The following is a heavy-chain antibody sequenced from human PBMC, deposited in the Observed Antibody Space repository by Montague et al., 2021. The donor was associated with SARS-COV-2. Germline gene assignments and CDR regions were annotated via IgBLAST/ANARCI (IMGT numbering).Heavy chain of an antibody. CDR2: ISHGGGT. D-gene: IGHD2-15*01. Sequence: SETLSLTCDVYGGSFSSYWSWIRQPPGRGLEWVGQISHGGGTNYNPSLPSRVTISVDTSKNQVYLKLSSVTAADTAVYYCACHCGCGRCYFGMDVWGQGTTVTVSS. CDR3: ACHCGCGRCYFGMDV. V-gene: IGHV4-34*01. CDR1: GGSFSSY. J-gene: IGHJ6*02.